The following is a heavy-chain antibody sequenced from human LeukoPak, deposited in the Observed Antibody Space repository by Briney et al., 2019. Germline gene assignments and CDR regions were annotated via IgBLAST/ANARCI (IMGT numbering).Heavy chain of an antibody. CDR3: ARDSTRGERSFDI. Sequence: ASVKVSCTASGYTFTSYGISWVRQAPGQGLEWMGWISAYNGNTNYAQKLQGRVTMTTDTSTGTAYMELSSLRSDDTAVYYCARDSTRGERSFDIWGQGTMVTVSS. CDR2: ISAYNGNT. CDR1: GYTFTSYG. J-gene: IGHJ3*02. V-gene: IGHV1-18*01. D-gene: IGHD2/OR15-2a*01.